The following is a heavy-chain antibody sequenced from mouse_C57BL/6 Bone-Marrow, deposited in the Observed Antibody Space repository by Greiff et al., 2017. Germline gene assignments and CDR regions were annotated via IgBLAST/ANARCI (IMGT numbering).Heavy chain of an antibody. V-gene: IGHV5S21*01. Sequence: EVHLVESGEGLVKPGGSLKLSCAASGFTFSSYAMSWVRQTPEKRLEWVAYISSGGDYIYYADTVKGRITISRDNARNTLYLQMSSLKSEDTAVYYCARWGYYGSNWYFDVWGTGTTVTVSS. D-gene: IGHD1-1*01. CDR1: GFTFSSYA. CDR3: ARWGYYGSNWYFDV. CDR2: ISSGGDYI. J-gene: IGHJ1*03.